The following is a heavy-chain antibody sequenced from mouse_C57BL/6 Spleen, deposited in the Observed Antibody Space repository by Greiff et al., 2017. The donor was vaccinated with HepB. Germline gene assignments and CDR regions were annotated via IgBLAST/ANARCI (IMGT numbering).Heavy chain of an antibody. V-gene: IGHV1-42*01. J-gene: IGHJ1*03. CDR1: GYSFTGYY. CDR3: ARWAITTDWYFDV. Sequence: EVKLQESGPELVKPGASVKISCKASGYSFTGYYMNWVKQSPEKSLEWIGEINPSTGGTTYNQKFKAKATLTVDKSSSTAYMQLKSLTSEDSAVYYCARWAITTDWYFDVWGTGTTVTVSS. CDR2: INPSTGGT. D-gene: IGHD1-1*01.